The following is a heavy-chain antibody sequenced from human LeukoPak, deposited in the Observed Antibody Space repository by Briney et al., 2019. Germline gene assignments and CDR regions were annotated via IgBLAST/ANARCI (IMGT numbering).Heavy chain of an antibody. Sequence: GGSLRLSCAASGFTFSSYWMSWVRQAPGKGLELAANIKQDGSEKYYVDSVKGRFTISRDNAKNSLYLQMNSLRAEDTAVYYCARDSPTYYDFWSGYHWFDPWGQGTLVTVSS. V-gene: IGHV3-7*01. CDR1: GFTFSSYW. D-gene: IGHD3-3*01. CDR3: ARDSPTYYDFWSGYHWFDP. J-gene: IGHJ5*02. CDR2: IKQDGSEK.